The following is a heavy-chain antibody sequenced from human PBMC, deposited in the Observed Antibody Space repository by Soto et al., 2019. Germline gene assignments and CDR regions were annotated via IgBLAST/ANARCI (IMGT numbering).Heavy chain of an antibody. CDR3: ATTNGAYSYDSVS. CDR2: VYYSGAT. Sequence: SETLSLTCTVSGDSINNYDHFWTWIRRKPGEGLEWIGYVYYSGATYYSPSLKTRVSISLHKSQNSFSLQLTSVTAADSAVYYCATTNGAYSYDSVSWGQGTLVTVS. D-gene: IGHD3-22*01. V-gene: IGHV4-30-4*01. J-gene: IGHJ5*02. CDR1: GDSINNYDHF.